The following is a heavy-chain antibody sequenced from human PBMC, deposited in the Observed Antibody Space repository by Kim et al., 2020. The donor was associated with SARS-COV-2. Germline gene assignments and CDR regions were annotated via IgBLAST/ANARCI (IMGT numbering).Heavy chain of an antibody. CDR3: TTGPPRLRIYDILTGDV. CDR2: IKSNTDGGTT. V-gene: IGHV3-15*01. CDR1: GFTFSNAW. J-gene: IGHJ6*02. D-gene: IGHD3-9*01. Sequence: GGSLRLSCAASGFTFSNAWMSWVRQAPGKGLEWVGRIKSNTDGGTTDYAAPVKGRLTISRDDSKKTLYLQMNSLKTEDTAVYYCTTGPPRLRIYDILTGDVWGQGTTVTVSS.